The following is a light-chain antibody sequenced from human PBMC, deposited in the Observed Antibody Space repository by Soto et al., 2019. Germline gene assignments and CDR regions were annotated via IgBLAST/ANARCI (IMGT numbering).Light chain of an antibody. CDR2: DNN. CDR1: SSNIGNEY. V-gene: IGLV1-51*01. J-gene: IGLJ2*01. CDR3: ATWDSRLSGVV. Sequence: QSVLTQPPSVSAAPGQKVTISCSGSSSNIGNEYVSWYQHLPGTAPKLLIYDNNKRPSGIPDRFSGSKSGTSATLGITGPQTGDEAEYYCATWDSRLSGVVFGGGTKLTVL.